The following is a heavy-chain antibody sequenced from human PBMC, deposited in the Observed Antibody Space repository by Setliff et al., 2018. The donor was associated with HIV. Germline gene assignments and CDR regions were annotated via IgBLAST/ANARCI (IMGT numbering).Heavy chain of an antibody. J-gene: IGHJ6*02. V-gene: IGHV1-69*13. CDR2: LISMFKIP. D-gene: IGHD2-15*01. CDR1: EGTFRSQA. CDR3: ARGGWSGGGPLHYSYYYLDV. Sequence: ASVKVSCKTSEGTFRSQAISWVRQAPGQGLEWMGGLISMFKIPQIAQKFQGRVTITADESTSTAYMGLSSLTSEDTAVYYCARGGWSGGGPLHYSYYYLDVWGQGTAVTVSS.